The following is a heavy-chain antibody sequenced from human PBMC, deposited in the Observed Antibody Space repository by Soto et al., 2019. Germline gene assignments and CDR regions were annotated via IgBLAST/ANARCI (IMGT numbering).Heavy chain of an antibody. CDR2: IIPILGIA. J-gene: IGHJ4*02. CDR1: GGTFSSYT. D-gene: IGHD2-15*01. V-gene: IGHV1-69*02. Sequence: QVQLVQSGAEVKKPGSSVKVSCKASGGTFSSYTISWVRQAPGQGLEWMGRIIPILGIANYAKKFQARVTITADKSTSTAYMGISSLRTEDTAMYYCARVSSPFSWWGQGTLVTVSS. CDR3: ARVSSPFSW.